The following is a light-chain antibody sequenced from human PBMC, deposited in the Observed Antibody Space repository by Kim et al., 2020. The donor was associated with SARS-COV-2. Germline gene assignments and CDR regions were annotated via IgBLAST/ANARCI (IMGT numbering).Light chain of an antibody. CDR2: DVS. CDR1: SSDVGNYNV. Sequence: GRSCTISCTGTSSDVGNYNVVSWYQQHPGKAPNLMIYDVSNRPSGVSDRFSGSKSGNTASLTISGLQADDEADYYCNSYTTSSTLVFGGGTQLTVL. J-gene: IGLJ3*02. CDR3: NSYTTSSTLV. V-gene: IGLV2-14*03.